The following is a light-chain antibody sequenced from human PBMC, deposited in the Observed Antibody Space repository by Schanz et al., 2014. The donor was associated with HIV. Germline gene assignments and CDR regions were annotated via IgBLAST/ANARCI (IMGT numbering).Light chain of an antibody. CDR2: KTS. J-gene: IGKJ2*01. CDR1: KSIGSW. Sequence: DIQMTKSPSTLGASVGDRVTITCRESKSIGSWLAWYQQRPGEAPKLLTYKTSGIESGVPSRYSGSGSGTEFTLTINSLQPDDFATYFCHQYKTYPYTFGHGT. V-gene: IGKV1-5*03. CDR3: HQYKTYPYT.